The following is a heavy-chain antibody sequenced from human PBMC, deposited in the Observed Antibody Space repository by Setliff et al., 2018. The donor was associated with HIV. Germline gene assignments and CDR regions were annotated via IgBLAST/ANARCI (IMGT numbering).Heavy chain of an antibody. CDR1: GGTFTSSA. D-gene: IGHD3-22*01. CDR3: ATARRDYYDRGRRSHYYIDV. CDR2: IIPHFDAP. J-gene: IGHJ6*03. V-gene: IGHV1-69*13. Sequence: ASVKVSCKASGGTFTSSAISWVRQARGQGLEWMGAIIPHFDAPQYAQKFQGRVTITADQSTSTAYMELSGLTSEDTAVYYCATARRDYYDRGRRSHYYIDVWGKGTTVTVSS.